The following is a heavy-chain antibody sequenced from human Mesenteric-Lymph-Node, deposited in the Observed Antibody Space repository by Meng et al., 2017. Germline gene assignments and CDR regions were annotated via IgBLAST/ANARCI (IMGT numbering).Heavy chain of an antibody. CDR3: AREEKGDYDY. CDR1: GFTFGDYA. D-gene: IGHD2-21*01. J-gene: IGHJ4*02. V-gene: IGHV3-64*02. Sequence: GGSLRLSCTASGFTFGDYAMSWVRQAPGKGLESVSAISLDGTSTFYADAVKGRFTISRDNSKNILYLQMGRLRTEDTAVYYCAREEKGDYDYWGQGTQVTVSS. CDR2: ISLDGTST.